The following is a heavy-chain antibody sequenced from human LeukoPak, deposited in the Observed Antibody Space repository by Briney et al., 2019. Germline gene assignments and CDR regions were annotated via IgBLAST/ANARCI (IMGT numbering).Heavy chain of an antibody. J-gene: IGHJ4*02. D-gene: IGHD6-6*01. CDR2: MWYDGSRK. Sequence: PGGSLRLSCAASGFTFSSYGIHWVRQAPGKGLEWVALMWYDGSRKYYADSVKGRFTISRDNSKNTLYLQMNSLRDEDTAVYYCARDYSSSSYYFDYWGQGTLVTVSS. V-gene: IGHV3-33*08. CDR3: ARDYSSSSYYFDY. CDR1: GFTFSSYG.